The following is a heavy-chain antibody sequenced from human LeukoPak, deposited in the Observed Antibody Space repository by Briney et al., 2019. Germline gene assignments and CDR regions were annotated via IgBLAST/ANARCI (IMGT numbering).Heavy chain of an antibody. J-gene: IGHJ5*02. V-gene: IGHV3-74*01. CDR3: ARDMNGLT. CDR2: INSDGSGT. D-gene: IGHD1-1*01. CDR1: GFIFGNYR. Sequence: PGGSLRLSCATSGFIFGNYRMHWVRQAPGKGLVWVSRINSDGSGTDYAESVKSRFTISRDNAKNTLYLHMSSLRVEDTAVYYCARDMNGLTWGQGTLVTVSS.